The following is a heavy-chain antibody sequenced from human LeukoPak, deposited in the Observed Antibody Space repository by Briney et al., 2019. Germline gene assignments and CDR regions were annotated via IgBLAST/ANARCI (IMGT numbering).Heavy chain of an antibody. CDR2: ISGSGGST. D-gene: IGHD3-9*01. V-gene: IGHV3-23*01. J-gene: IGHJ4*02. CDR1: GVTFSSYA. Sequence: PGGSLRLSCAASGVTFSSYAMSWVRQAPGKGLDWVSAISGSGGSTYYADSVKGRFTISRDNTKNTLYLQMNSLRAEDTAVYYCAKELDDISTRLFDYWVLGTLVTVSS. CDR3: AKELDDISTRLFDY.